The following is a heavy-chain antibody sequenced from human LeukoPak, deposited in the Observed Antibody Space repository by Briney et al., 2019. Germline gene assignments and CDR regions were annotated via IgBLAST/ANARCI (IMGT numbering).Heavy chain of an antibody. D-gene: IGHD3-22*01. CDR2: ISWNSGSI. V-gene: IGHV3-9*01. CDR1: GFTFDDYA. J-gene: IGHJ6*03. Sequence: GRSLRLSRAASGFTFDDYAMHWVRQAPGKGLEWVSGISWNSGSIGYADSVKGRFTISRDNAKNSLYLQMNSLRAEDTAVYYCARCYDSSGYYSNYHMDVWGKGTTVTVS. CDR3: ARCYDSSGYYSNYHMDV.